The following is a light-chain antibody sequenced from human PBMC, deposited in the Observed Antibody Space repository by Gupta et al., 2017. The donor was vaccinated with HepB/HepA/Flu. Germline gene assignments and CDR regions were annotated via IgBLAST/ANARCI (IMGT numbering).Light chain of an antibody. CDR1: SSDVGAYNY. CDR3: CSYAGTYV. CDR2: DVT. Sequence: QSALTQPRPVSGSPGQSITISCTGTSSDVGAYNYVSWYQHRPDRAPKLIISDVTQRPSGVPDRFSGSKSGNTASLTISGLQAEDEADYFCCSYAGTYVFGTGTKVTVL. V-gene: IGLV2-11*01. J-gene: IGLJ1*01.